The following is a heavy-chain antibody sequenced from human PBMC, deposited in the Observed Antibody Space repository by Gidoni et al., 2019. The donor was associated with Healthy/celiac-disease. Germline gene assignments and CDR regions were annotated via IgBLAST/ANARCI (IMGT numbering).Heavy chain of an antibody. CDR3: AREGIYGSGRSNWFDP. CDR1: GGSISSGSYY. V-gene: IGHV4-61*02. D-gene: IGHD3-10*01. CDR2: IYTSGST. Sequence: QVQLQESGPGLVKPSQTLSLTCTVSGGSISSGSYYWSWIRQPAGKGLEWIGRIYTSGSTNYNPSLKSRVTISVDTSKNQFSLKLSSVTAADTAVYYCAREGIYGSGRSNWFDPWGQGTLVTVSS. J-gene: IGHJ5*02.